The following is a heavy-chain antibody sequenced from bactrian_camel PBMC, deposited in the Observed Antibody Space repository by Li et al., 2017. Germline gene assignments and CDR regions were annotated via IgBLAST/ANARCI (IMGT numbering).Heavy chain of an antibody. V-gene: IGHV3S1*01. J-gene: IGHJ4*01. CDR3: AAQDRPGAWFNEYNY. CDR2: IYTAGAGST. CDR1: AYTPANVR. Sequence: HVQLVESGGGSVQAGGSLRLSCAFDAYTPANVRMAWFRQAPGKEREGVAAIYTAGAGSTHYAASVRGRFAIAQNVANNTLYLQMNSLKPEDSAMYYCAAQDRPGAWFNEYNYWGQGTQVTVS. D-gene: IGHD3*01.